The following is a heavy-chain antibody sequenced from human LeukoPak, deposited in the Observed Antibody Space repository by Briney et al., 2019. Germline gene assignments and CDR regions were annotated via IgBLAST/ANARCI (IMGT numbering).Heavy chain of an antibody. CDR3: ASMRRVGYCSGGSCYRAWNYYMDV. D-gene: IGHD2-15*01. Sequence: PSETLSLTCTVSGGSISSYYWSWIRQPPGKGLEWIGYIYYSGSTNYNPSLKSRVTISVDTSKNQFSLKLSSVTAADTAVYYCASMRRVGYCSGGSCYRAWNYYMDVWGKGTTVTVSS. CDR2: IYYSGST. CDR1: GGSISSYY. V-gene: IGHV4-59*01. J-gene: IGHJ6*03.